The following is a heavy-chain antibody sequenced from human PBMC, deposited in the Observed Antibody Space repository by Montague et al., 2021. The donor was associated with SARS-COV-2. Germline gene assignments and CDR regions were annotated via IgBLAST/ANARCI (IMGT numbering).Heavy chain of an antibody. Sequence: PALVKPTQTLTLTCTFSGFSLSTSGMCVSRIRQPPGKALEWLALIDWDDDKYYSTSLKTRLTISKDTSKNQVVLTMTNMDPADTATYYCARISAWYSSGWSAFDXWGQGTLVTVSS. J-gene: IGHJ4*02. CDR3: ARISAWYSSGWSAFDX. CDR2: IDWDDDK. D-gene: IGHD6-19*01. V-gene: IGHV2-70*01. CDR1: GFSLSTSGMC.